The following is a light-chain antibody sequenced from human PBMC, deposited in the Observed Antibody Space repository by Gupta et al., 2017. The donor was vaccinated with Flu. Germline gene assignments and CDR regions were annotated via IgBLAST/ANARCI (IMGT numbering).Light chain of an antibody. V-gene: IGLV1-40*01. Sequence: QSVLTHRHPVSRGPGLRFTLAPTASSSNIGTGYDVHWHQQLPGTAPKLLIYGNNNRPSGVPDRFSGSRSGTSASLAIAGLQAEDEADYYCQSYDRSLSGWVFGGGTKLTVL. CDR2: GNN. J-gene: IGLJ3*02. CDR1: SSNIGTGYD. CDR3: QSYDRSLSGWV.